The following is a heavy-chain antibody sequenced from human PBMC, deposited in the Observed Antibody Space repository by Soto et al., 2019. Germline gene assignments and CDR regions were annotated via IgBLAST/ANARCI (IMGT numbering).Heavy chain of an antibody. J-gene: IGHJ4*02. CDR3: ARGRGFCSGGSCYSLLDY. Sequence: SETLSLTCAVYGGSFSGYYWSWIRQPPGKGLEWIGEINHSGSTNYNPSLKSRVTRSVATSKNQFSLKLSSVTAADTAVYYCARGRGFCSGGSCYSLLDYWGQGTLVTVSS. V-gene: IGHV4-34*01. D-gene: IGHD2-15*01. CDR1: GGSFSGYY. CDR2: INHSGST.